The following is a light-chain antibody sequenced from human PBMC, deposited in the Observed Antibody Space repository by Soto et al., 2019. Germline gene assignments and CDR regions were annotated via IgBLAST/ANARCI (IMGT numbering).Light chain of an antibody. CDR1: SSDVGNYNL. V-gene: IGLV2-23*01. CDR2: EGG. CDR3: CSFALRSTVI. Sequence: QSVLTQPASVSGSPGQSITISCTGTSSDVGNYNLVSWYQQYPGKAPKLMIYEGGKRPSGVSNRFSGSKSGNTASLTIFGLQAEDAADYYCCSFALRSTVIFGGGTKLTVL. J-gene: IGLJ2*01.